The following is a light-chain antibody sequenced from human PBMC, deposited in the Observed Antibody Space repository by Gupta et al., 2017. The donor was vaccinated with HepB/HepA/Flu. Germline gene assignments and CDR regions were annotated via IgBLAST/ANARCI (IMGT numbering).Light chain of an antibody. CDR2: AAS. V-gene: IGKV1-39*01. Sequence: QMTQSPSSLSASVGDRVTITCRASQSISSYLNWYQQKPGKAPKLLIYAASSLQSGVPSRFSGSGSGTDFTLTISSLQPEDFATYYWQQSYSTTWTFGQGTKVEIK. J-gene: IGKJ1*01. CDR3: QQSYSTTWT. CDR1: QSISSY.